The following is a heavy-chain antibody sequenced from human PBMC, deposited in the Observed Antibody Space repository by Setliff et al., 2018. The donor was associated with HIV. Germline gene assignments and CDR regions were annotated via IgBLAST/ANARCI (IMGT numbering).Heavy chain of an antibody. V-gene: IGHV3-30*07. D-gene: IGHD2-21*01. CDR1: GFTFRTFA. CDR3: ARLLHNAY. J-gene: IGHJ4*02. CDR2: ITYDGSRK. Sequence: GGSLRLSCGASGFTFRTFAMHWVRQAPGKGLEWVSVITYDGSRKYYADSVKGRFTISRDNSKNTVYLQMNSLRAEDTAVYYCARLLHNAYWGQGTLVTVSS.